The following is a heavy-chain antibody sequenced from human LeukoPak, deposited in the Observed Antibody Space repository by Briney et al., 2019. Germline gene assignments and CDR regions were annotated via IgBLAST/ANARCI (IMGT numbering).Heavy chain of an antibody. CDR3: AGRPDTGSIPLFDY. CDR1: GYTFTNYY. D-gene: IGHD5-18*01. CDR2: INPNSGGT. Sequence: GASVTVSCKASGYTFTNYYIHWMRQAPGQGLEWMGWINPNSGGTNFAQKFQGRVTMTRDTSISTTYMELSGLSSDDTAVYYCAGRPDTGSIPLFDYWGQGTLVTVSS. V-gene: IGHV1-2*02. J-gene: IGHJ4*02.